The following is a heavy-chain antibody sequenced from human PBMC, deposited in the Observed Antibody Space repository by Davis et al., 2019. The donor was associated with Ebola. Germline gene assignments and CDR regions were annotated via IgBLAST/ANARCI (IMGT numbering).Heavy chain of an antibody. CDR2: ISDDSTST. J-gene: IGHJ4*02. CDR1: GFTFSNYN. D-gene: IGHD3-10*01. Sequence: GESLKISCAVSGFTFSNYNMNWVRQTPGKGLDWVSHISDDSTSTYYADSVKGRFTISRDNAKNTLYLQMNSLRAEDTAVYYCARSLWPLGDYWGQGTLVTVSS. V-gene: IGHV3-48*01. CDR3: ARSLWPLGDY.